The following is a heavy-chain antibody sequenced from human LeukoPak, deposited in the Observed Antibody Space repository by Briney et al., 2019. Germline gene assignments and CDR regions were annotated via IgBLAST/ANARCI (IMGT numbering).Heavy chain of an antibody. Sequence: SVKVSCKASGGTFSSYGISWVRQAPGQGLEWMGGIIPMFGTTYYAQNFQGRVTINADQSTSTAYMELSSLRSDDTAVYYCARVNDINYYYMDVWGKGTTVTVSS. CDR1: GGTFSSYG. CDR2: IIPMFGTT. V-gene: IGHV1-69*13. J-gene: IGHJ6*03. D-gene: IGHD3-9*01. CDR3: ARVNDINYYYMDV.